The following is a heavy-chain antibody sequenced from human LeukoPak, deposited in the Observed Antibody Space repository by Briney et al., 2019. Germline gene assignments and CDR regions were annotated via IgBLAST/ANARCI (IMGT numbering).Heavy chain of an antibody. CDR1: GFTFISYA. V-gene: IGHV3-23*01. Sequence: GSLRLSCSASGFTFISYALTWVRHAPDEGLEWVAAISGSDGSTYYADSVKGRFTISSDDSQNTLYLRMNRLSAEDTAVYYCAKVETSGGANRYALDYWGQGTLVTVSS. CDR3: AKVETSGGANRYALDY. CDR2: ISGSDGST. D-gene: IGHD2-8*02. J-gene: IGHJ4*02.